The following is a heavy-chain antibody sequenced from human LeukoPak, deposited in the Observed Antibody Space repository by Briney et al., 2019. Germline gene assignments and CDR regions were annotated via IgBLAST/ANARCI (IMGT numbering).Heavy chain of an antibody. CDR2: FDPEDGET. CDR3: ATRRQLVINIDAFDI. D-gene: IGHD3-9*01. Sequence: VASVKVSCKGSGYTLTELSMHWVRQAPGKGLEWMGGFDPEDGETIYAQKFQGRVTMTEDTSTDTAYMELSSLRSEDTAVYYCATRRQLVINIDAFDIWGQGTMVTVSS. CDR1: GYTLTELS. J-gene: IGHJ3*02. V-gene: IGHV1-24*01.